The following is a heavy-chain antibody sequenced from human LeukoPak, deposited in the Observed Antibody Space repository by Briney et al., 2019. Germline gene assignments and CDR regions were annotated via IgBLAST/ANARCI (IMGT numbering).Heavy chain of an antibody. Sequence: GGSLRLSCAASGFTFSSYWMHWVRQAPGKGLEGVAVISYDGSNKYYADSVKGRFTISRDNSKNTLYLQMNSMRAEDTAVYYCAKGHRVGATYWGQGPLVTVSS. V-gene: IGHV3-30*18. D-gene: IGHD1-26*01. CDR1: GFTFSSYW. CDR2: ISYDGSNK. CDR3: AKGHRVGATY. J-gene: IGHJ4*02.